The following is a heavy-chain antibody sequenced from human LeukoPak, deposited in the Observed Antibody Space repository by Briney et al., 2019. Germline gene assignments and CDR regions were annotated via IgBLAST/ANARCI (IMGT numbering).Heavy chain of an antibody. CDR3: AKFPTYYYDSSGYHHAFDI. CDR2: ITGGGDTT. D-gene: IGHD3-22*01. J-gene: IGHJ3*02. CDR1: GFTFSSYA. Sequence: GGSLRLSCAASGFTFSSYAMTGLRQAPGKGVEWVSAITGGGDTTYYADSVKGRFTISRDNSKNTLYLQMNNLRAEDTAIYYCAKFPTYYYDSSGYHHAFDIWGQGTMVTVSS. V-gene: IGHV3-23*01.